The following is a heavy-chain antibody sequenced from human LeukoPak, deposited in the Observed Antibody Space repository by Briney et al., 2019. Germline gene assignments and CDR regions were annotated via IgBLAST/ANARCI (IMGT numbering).Heavy chain of an antibody. J-gene: IGHJ5*01. D-gene: IGHD6-13*01. CDR1: GYTFTNHA. V-gene: IGHV1-3*04. CDR2: IDTADGNT. CDR3: ARPGASSPGNWFAS. Sequence: ASVKVSCKASGYTFTNHAMHWVRRAPGQGLEWMGWIDTADGNTKYSQKFQGRVTITRDTSASIVYLELTSLRSEDTAVYYCARPGASSPGNWFASWGQGTLVTVSS.